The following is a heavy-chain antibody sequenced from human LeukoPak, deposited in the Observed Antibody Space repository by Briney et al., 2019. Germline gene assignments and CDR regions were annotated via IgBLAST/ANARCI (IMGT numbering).Heavy chain of an antibody. CDR2: FDPEDGET. Sequence: ASVKVSCKVSGYTLTELSMHWVRQAPGKGLEWMGGFDPEDGETIYAQKFQGRVTMTEVTSTDTAYMELSSLRSEDTAVYYCATGFGYSGSYYFDYWGQGTLVTVSS. V-gene: IGHV1-24*01. CDR1: GYTLTELS. D-gene: IGHD1-26*01. CDR3: ATGFGYSGSYYFDY. J-gene: IGHJ4*02.